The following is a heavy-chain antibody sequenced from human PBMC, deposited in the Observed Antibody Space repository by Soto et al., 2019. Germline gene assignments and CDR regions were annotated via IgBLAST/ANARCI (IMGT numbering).Heavy chain of an antibody. D-gene: IGHD3-9*01. CDR1: GYTFTSYG. CDR3: ARGCYDILTGYYNPPDAFDI. CDR2: ISAYNGNT. V-gene: IGHV1-18*01. Sequence: ASVKVSCKASGYTFTSYGISWVRQAPGQGLEWMGWISAYNGNTNYAQKLQGRVTMTTDTSTSTAYMELRSLRSDDTAVYYCARGCYDILTGYYNPPDAFDIWGQGTRVTVSS. J-gene: IGHJ3*02.